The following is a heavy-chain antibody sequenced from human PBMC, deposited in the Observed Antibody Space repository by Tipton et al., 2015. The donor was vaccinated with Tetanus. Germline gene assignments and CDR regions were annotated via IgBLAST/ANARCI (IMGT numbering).Heavy chain of an antibody. CDR3: ARAHCSDGVCNFDF. CDR2: IYPGDCDT. D-gene: IGHD2-8*01. J-gene: IGHJ4*02. Sequence: QLVQSGGEVKKPGESLKISCKGSGYIFNNYWIGWVRQKPGKGLEWMGIIYPGDCDTRYRPSFQGQVTIPVDRSINTAYLQWSSLIASDTSMFSCARAHCSDGVCNFDFWGQGALVPVAS. V-gene: IGHV5-51*01. CDR1: GYIFNNYW.